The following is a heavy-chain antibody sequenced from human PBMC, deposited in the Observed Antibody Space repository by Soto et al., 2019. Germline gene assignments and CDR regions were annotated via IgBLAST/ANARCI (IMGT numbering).Heavy chain of an antibody. CDR1: GGSISSSNW. CDR2: IYHSGST. D-gene: IGHD6-13*01. J-gene: IGHJ6*02. V-gene: IGHV4-4*02. Sequence: SETLSLTCAVSGGSISSSNWWSWVRQPPGKGLEWIGEIYHSGSTNYNPSLKSRVTISVDKSKNQFSLKLSSVTAADTAVYYCARAGIAAAGIEIYYYYGMDVWGQGTTVTVSS. CDR3: ARAGIAAAGIEIYYYYGMDV.